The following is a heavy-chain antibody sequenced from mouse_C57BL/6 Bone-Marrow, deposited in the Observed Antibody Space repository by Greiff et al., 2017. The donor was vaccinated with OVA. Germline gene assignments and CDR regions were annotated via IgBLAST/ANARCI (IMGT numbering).Heavy chain of an antibody. D-gene: IGHD2-2*01. Sequence: EVMLVESGGGLVQPGGSLKLSCAASGFTFSDYGMAWVRQAPRKGPEWVAFISNLAYSIYYADTVTGRFTISRENAKNTLYLEMSSLRSEDTAMYYCARHYGYGFAYWGQGTLVTVSA. CDR3: ARHYGYGFAY. J-gene: IGHJ3*01. CDR1: GFTFSDYG. CDR2: ISNLAYSI. V-gene: IGHV5-15*04.